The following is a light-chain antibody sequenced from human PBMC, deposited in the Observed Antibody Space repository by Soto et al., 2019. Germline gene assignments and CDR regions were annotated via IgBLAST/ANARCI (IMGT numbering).Light chain of an antibody. CDR1: SSNIGAGFD. V-gene: IGLV1-40*01. CDR3: QSYDSSLSAVV. Sequence: QSVLTQPPSVSVAPGQRVTISCTGSSSNIGAGFDVYWYQHLPGTAPKLLIYDNTNRPSGVPDRFSGSKSGTSASLAITGLQAEDEADYYCQSYDSSLSAVVFGGVTKLTVL. J-gene: IGLJ2*01. CDR2: DNT.